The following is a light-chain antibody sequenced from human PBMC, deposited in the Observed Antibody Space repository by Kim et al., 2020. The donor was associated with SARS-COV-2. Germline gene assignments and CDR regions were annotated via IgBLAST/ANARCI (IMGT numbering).Light chain of an antibody. CDR3: QAWDSSTGV. CDR2: QDS. V-gene: IGLV3-1*01. CDR1: KLGDKY. Sequence: VSPGQTASITCAGDKLGDKYACWYQQKPGQAPLLVIYQDSKRPSGSPERFSGSNSGNTATLTISGTQAMDEADYYCQAWDSSTGVFGGGTQLTVL. J-gene: IGLJ2*01.